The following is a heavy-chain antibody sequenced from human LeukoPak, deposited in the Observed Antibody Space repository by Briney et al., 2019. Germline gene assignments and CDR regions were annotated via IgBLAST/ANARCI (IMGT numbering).Heavy chain of an antibody. CDR2: ISGSGGST. D-gene: IGHD6-19*01. CDR3: AKSIGLLPEYFQH. CDR1: GFTFSSYA. J-gene: IGHJ1*01. Sequence: GGSLRLSCAASGFTFSSYAMSWVRQAPGKGLEWVSAISGSGGSTYYADSVKGRFTISRDNCKNTLYLQMNSLRAEDTAVYYCAKSIGLLPEYFQHWGQGTLVTVSS. V-gene: IGHV3-23*01.